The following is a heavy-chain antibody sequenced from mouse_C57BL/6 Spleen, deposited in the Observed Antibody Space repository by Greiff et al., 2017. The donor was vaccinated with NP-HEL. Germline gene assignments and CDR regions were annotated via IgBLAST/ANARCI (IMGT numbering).Heavy chain of an antibody. V-gene: IGHV1-50*01. Sequence: VKLQQPGAELVKPGASVKLSCKASGYTFTSYWMQWVKQRPGQGLEWIGEIDPSDSYTNYNQKFKGKATLTVDTSSSTAYMQLSSLTSEDSAVYYCALRPDYWFAYWGQGTLVTVSA. CDR2: IDPSDSYT. CDR1: GYTFTSYW. J-gene: IGHJ3*01. CDR3: ALRPDYWFAY. D-gene: IGHD2-4*01.